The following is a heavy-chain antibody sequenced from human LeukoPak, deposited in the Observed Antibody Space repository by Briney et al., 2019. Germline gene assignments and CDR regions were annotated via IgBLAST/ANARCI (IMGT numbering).Heavy chain of an antibody. CDR3: ARDNYAFDI. CDR1: GFTVSSNY. J-gene: IGHJ3*02. CDR2: IYSGGST. Sequence: GGSLRLSCAASGFTVSSNYMSWVRQAPGKGLEWVSVIYSGGSTYYADSMKGRFTISRDNSKNTLYHQMNRLRAEDTAVYYCARDNYAFDIWGQGTMVTVSS. V-gene: IGHV3-53*01.